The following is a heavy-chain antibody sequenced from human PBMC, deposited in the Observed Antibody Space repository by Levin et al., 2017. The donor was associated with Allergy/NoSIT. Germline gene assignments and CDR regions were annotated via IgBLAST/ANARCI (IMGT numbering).Heavy chain of an antibody. CDR1: GGSISSSSYY. D-gene: IGHD6-13*01. CDR2: IYYSGST. V-gene: IGHV4-39*01. Sequence: SETLSLTCTVSGGSISSSSYYWGWIRQPPGKGLEWIGSIYYSGSTYYNPSLKSRVTISVDTSKNQFSLKLSSVTAADTAVYYCARRYSSSGDFDYWGQGTLVTVSS. CDR3: ARRYSSSGDFDY. J-gene: IGHJ4*02.